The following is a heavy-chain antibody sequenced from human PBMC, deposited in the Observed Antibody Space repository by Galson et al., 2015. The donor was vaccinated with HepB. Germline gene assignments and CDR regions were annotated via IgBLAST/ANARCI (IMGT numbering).Heavy chain of an antibody. CDR2: IYYSGST. V-gene: IGHV4-39*01. D-gene: IGHD5-24*01. CDR3: ARLDPGGLMATMALDI. CDR1: GGSISSSSYY. Sequence: SETLSLTCTVSGGSISSSSYYWGWIRQPPGKGLEWIGSIYYSGSTYYDPSLKSRVTISVDTSKNQFSLKLSSVTAADTAVYYCARLDPGGLMATMALDIWGQGTMVTVSS. J-gene: IGHJ3*02.